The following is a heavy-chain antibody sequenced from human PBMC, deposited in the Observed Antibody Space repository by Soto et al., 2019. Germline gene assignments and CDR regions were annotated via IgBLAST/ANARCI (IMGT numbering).Heavy chain of an antibody. J-gene: IGHJ5*02. CDR3: GRDLTSNANCIDP. Sequence: NLSPTCTVSGAYIPAGGYQWTGIRQRPGKGLEWMGYIYYTGKTYYNQYLESRLTMSVDRYKNQFSLRLTSVTAADTAVYFCGRDLTSNANCIDPWGQGTLV. CDR2: IYYTGKT. V-gene: IGHV4-30-4*01. D-gene: IGHD2-2*01. CDR1: GAYIPAGGYQ.